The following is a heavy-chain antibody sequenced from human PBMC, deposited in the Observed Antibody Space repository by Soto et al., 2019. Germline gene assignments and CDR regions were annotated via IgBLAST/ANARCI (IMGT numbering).Heavy chain of an antibody. V-gene: IGHV5-51*01. D-gene: IGHD2-21*01. J-gene: IGHJ6*02. CDR1: GYSFTIYG. Sequence: PGESLKISCKGSGYSFTIYGIGWVRQMPGKGLEWMGIIYPGDSDTRYSPSFQGQVTISADKSISTAYLQLNSVTPEDTAVYYCARDMFVVLGSHYYYYYGMDVWGQGTTVTVSS. CDR3: ARDMFVVLGSHYYYYYGMDV. CDR2: IYPGDSDT.